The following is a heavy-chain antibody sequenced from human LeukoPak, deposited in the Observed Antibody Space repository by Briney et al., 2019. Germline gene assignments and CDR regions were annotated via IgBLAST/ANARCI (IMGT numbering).Heavy chain of an antibody. CDR3: ARVRDSSGYYYYYMDV. CDR2: IYYSGST. D-gene: IGHD3-22*01. J-gene: IGHJ6*03. Sequence: SETLSLTCTVSGGSISSGDYYWSWIRQPPGKGLEWIGYIYYSGSTYYNPSVKSRVTISVDTSKNQFSLKLSSVTAADTAVYYCARVRDSSGYYYYYMDVWGKGTAVTVSS. CDR1: GGSISSGDYY. V-gene: IGHV4-30-4*08.